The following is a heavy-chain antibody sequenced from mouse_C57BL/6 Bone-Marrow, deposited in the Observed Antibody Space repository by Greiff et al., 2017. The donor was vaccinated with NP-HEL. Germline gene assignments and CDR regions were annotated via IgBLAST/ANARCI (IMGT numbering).Heavy chain of an antibody. V-gene: IGHV1-55*01. CDR3: ARLDDGYPWFAY. D-gene: IGHD2-3*01. CDR1: GYTFTSYW. J-gene: IGHJ3*01. Sequence: QVQLQQPGAELVKPGASVKMSCKASGYTFTSYWITWVKQRPGHGLEWIGDIYPGSGSTNYNETFKSKATLTVDTSSSTAYMQLSSLTSEDSAVYYCARLDDGYPWFAYWGQGTLVTGSA. CDR2: IYPGSGST.